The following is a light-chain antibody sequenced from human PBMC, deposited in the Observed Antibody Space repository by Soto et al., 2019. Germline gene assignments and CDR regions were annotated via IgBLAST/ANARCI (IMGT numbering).Light chain of an antibody. CDR3: QTWGTGPWV. CDR1: SGHNSYA. J-gene: IGLJ3*02. Sequence: QLVLTQSPSASASLGASVKLTCTLSSGHNSYAIAWHQQQPEKGPRYVMKINNDGSHIKGDGIPDRFSGSSSGAERYLTISSLQSEDEADYYCQTWGTGPWVFGGGTKLTV. CDR2: INNDGSH. V-gene: IGLV4-69*02.